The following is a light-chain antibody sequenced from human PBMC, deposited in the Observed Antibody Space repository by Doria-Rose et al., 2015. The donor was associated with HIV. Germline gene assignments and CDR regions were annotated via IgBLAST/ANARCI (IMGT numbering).Light chain of an antibody. CDR1: QSLLYTSKNY. CDR3: QQYYDTPS. J-gene: IGKJ3*01. Sequence: DIQVTQSPESLGMSPGERATLNCKSNQSLLYTSKNYLAWYQQKPGQPPKLLIYWASTRQSGVPARFSGSGSGTDFTLTISSLEAEDMAVYYCQQYYDTPSFGPGTTVDIK. V-gene: IGKV4-1*01. CDR2: WAS.